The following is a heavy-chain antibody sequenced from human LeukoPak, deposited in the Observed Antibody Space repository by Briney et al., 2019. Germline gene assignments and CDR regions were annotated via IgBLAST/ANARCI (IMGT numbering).Heavy chain of an antibody. CDR1: GFTFSSYA. CDR2: ISGSGGST. D-gene: IGHD4-23*01. J-gene: IGHJ3*02. Sequence: GGSLRLSCAASGFTFSSYAMSWVRQAPGKGLEWASAISGSGGSTYYAHSVKGRFTISRDNSKSTLYLQMNSLRAEGTVVYYCAKDQTTVVMPDAFDIWGQGTMVTVSS. V-gene: IGHV3-23*01. CDR3: AKDQTTVVMPDAFDI.